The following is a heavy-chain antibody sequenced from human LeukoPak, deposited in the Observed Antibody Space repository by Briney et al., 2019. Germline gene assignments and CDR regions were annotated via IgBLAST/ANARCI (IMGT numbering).Heavy chain of an antibody. CDR1: GGSISSSSYY. V-gene: IGHV4-39*01. J-gene: IGHJ4*02. CDR3: ARQGDIVVVPAALDY. D-gene: IGHD2-2*01. CDR2: IYYSGST. Sequence: NPSETLSLTCTVSGGSISSSSYYWGWIRQPPGKGLEWIGSIYYSGSTYYNPSLKSRVTISVDTSKNQFSLKLSSVTAADTAVYYCARQGDIVVVPAALDYWGQGTLVTVSS.